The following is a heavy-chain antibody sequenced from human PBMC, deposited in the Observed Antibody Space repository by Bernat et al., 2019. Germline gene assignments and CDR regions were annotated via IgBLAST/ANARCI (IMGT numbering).Heavy chain of an antibody. V-gene: IGHV3-74*01. CDR1: GFSFSSYW. CDR2: INGDGVRT. Sequence: EVQLVESGGGLVQPGGSLRVSCAASGFSFSSYWMHWVRQAPGEGLVWVSCINGDGVRTRDADSVKGRLTISRDNAKNTLYLQMNSLRDEDTAVYYCARGSASAWTDDSFDIWGQGTVVTVS. CDR3: ARGSASAWTDDSFDI. D-gene: IGHD6-19*01. J-gene: IGHJ3*02.